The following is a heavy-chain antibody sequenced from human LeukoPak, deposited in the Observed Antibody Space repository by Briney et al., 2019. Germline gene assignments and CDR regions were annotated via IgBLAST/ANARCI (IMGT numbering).Heavy chain of an antibody. J-gene: IGHJ5*02. Sequence: PSETLSLTCTVSGGSISTYYWSWIRQPPGKRLEGIGYIYYSGNSNYNPSLKSRVTISVDTSKNQFSLKLSSVTAADTAVYYCAGLGASGNGYLSWFDPWGQGTLVTVSS. CDR3: AGLGASGNGYLSWFDP. D-gene: IGHD3-22*01. CDR1: GGSISTYY. V-gene: IGHV4-59*01. CDR2: IYYSGNS.